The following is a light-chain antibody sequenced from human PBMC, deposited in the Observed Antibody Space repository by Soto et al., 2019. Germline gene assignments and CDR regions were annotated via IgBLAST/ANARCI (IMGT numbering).Light chain of an antibody. CDR2: GAS. CDR3: QQTYSIPGT. CDR1: QSVNKY. Sequence: DIQMTQSPSSLAASVGDSVTITCRASQSVNKYLHWYQHKPGKAPRLLIYGASSLQSGVPTRFSGSRAGTYFTLTISSLQHEDFATYYCQQTYSIPGTFGRGTSVEIK. V-gene: IGKV1-39*01. J-gene: IGKJ1*01.